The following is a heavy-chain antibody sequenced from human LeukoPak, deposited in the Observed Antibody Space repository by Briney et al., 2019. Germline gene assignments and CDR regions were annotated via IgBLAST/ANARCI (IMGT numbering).Heavy chain of an antibody. CDR1: GESFSVYS. J-gene: IGHJ5*02. D-gene: IGHD2-15*01. V-gene: IGHV4-34*01. CDR2: INHSGST. CDR3: TRARNTPGINWFDP. Sequence: SETLSLTCAVYGESFSVYSWNWVRQSPGKGLEWIVEINHSGSTNYNPSLKSRVTISVDTSKNQTSKRQFALKLNSVTAADMALYYCTRARNTPGINWFDPWGQGTLVTVSS.